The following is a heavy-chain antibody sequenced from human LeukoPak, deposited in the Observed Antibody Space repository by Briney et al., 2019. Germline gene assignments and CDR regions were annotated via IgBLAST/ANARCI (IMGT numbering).Heavy chain of an antibody. Sequence: KPSETLSLTCTVSGGSISSYYWSWIRQPAGKGLEWIGRIYTSGSTHYNPSLKSRVTISVDKSKNQFSLKLSSVTAADTAVYYCARGAAKKAFDIWGQGTMVTVSS. CDR3: ARGAAKKAFDI. CDR2: IYTSGST. V-gene: IGHV4-4*07. J-gene: IGHJ3*02. CDR1: GGSISSYY. D-gene: IGHD2-15*01.